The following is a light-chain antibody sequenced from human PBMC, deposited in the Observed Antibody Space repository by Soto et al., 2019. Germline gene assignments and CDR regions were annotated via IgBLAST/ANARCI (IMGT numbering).Light chain of an antibody. J-gene: IGKJ5*01. CDR1: QSVSNN. V-gene: IGKV3-15*01. CDR3: QQNNNWPTIT. CDR2: GSS. Sequence: EIVSTPSPATLSVSPGERVTLSCRASQSVSNNLVWYQQKPGQAHRLLMYGSSIRATGIPATFSGSWSGTEFTLTIRSLQSEDFAVYYGQQNNNWPTITVGIGTRLEIK.